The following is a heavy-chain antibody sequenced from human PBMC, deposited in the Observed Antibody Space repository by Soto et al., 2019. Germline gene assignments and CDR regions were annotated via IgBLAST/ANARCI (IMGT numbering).Heavy chain of an antibody. CDR1: GGSISSYY. Sequence: SETLSLTCTVSGGSISSYYWSWIRQPPRKGLEWIGYIYYSWSTNYNPSLKSRVTISVDTSKNQFSLKLSSVTAADTAVYYCASSKGDYDYIWGSYRYGGFDYWGQGTLVTVSS. CDR3: ASSKGDYDYIWGSYRYGGFDY. V-gene: IGHV4-59*01. J-gene: IGHJ4*02. D-gene: IGHD3-16*02. CDR2: IYYSWST.